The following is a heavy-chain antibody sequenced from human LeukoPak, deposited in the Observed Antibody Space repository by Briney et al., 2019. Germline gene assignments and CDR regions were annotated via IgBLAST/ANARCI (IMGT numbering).Heavy chain of an antibody. Sequence: PGGSLRLSCAASGFTFSSYAMHWVRQAPGKGLEWMAVIPYDGSNKYYADSVKGRFTISRDNSKNTLYLQMNSLRAEDTAVYYCVRGGDYYDSSGYNYWGQGTLVTVSS. D-gene: IGHD3-22*01. CDR1: GFTFSSYA. CDR3: VRGGDYYDSSGYNY. V-gene: IGHV3-30*04. CDR2: IPYDGSNK. J-gene: IGHJ4*02.